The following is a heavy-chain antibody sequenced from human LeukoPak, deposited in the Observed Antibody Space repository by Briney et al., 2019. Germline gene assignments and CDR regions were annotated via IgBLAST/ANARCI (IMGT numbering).Heavy chain of an antibody. CDR2: IYYSGST. D-gene: IGHD1-26*01. J-gene: IGHJ4*02. V-gene: IGHV4-59*02. CDR1: GASVSSYY. CDR3: AGWDSGSYFLDY. Sequence: SETLSLTCTVSGASVSSYYWNWIRQPPGKGLEWIGYIYYSGSTNYNPSLKSRVTISVDTSKNQFSLKLNSVTAADTAVYYCAGWDSGSYFLDYWGQGTLVTVSS.